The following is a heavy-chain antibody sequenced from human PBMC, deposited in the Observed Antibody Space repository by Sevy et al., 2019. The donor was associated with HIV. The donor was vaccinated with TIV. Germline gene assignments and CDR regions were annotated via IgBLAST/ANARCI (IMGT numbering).Heavy chain of an antibody. CDR3: AGGRYDSSGSFDAFDI. CDR1: GFTFSSYA. J-gene: IGHJ3*02. Sequence: GGCLRLSCAASGFTFSSYALNWVRQAPGKGLEWVSTIYGSRGVTYYADYVKGRFTISRDNSKNMLYLQMNSLRTEDTAVYFCAGGRYDSSGSFDAFDIWGQGTMVTVSS. D-gene: IGHD3-22*01. CDR2: IYGSRGVT. V-gene: IGHV3-23*01.